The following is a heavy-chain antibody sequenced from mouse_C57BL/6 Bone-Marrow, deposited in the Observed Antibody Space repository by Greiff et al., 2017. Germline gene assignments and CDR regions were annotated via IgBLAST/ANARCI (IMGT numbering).Heavy chain of an antibody. J-gene: IGHJ2*01. CDR3: TREGYYDYDYFDY. V-gene: IGHV1-15*01. CDR1: GYTFTDYE. CDR2: IDPETGGT. Sequence: QVQLQQSGAELVRPGASVTLSCKASGYTFTDYEMHWVKQTPVHGLEWIGAIDPETGGTAYNQKFKGKAILTADKSSSTAYMELRSLKSEDSAVYYCTREGYYDYDYFDYWGQGTTLTVSS. D-gene: IGHD2-4*01.